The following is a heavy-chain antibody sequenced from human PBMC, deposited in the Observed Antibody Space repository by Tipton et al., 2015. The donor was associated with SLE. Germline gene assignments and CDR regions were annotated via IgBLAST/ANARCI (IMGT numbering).Heavy chain of an antibody. D-gene: IGHD6-13*01. CDR3: ARLGYSSSWGDY. J-gene: IGHJ4*02. CDR1: GYSISSGYY. Sequence: TLSLTCAVSGYSISSGYYWGWIRQPPGKGLEWIGSIYHSGSTYYNPSLKSRFTISVDTSKNHFSLKLSSVTAADTAVYYCARLGYSSSWGDYWGQGTLVTVSS. V-gene: IGHV4-38-2*01. CDR2: IYHSGST.